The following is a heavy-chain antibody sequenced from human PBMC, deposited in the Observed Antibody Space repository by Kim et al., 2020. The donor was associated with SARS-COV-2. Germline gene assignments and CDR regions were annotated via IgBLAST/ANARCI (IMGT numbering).Heavy chain of an antibody. D-gene: IGHD6-19*01. J-gene: IGHJ3*02. CDR3: ARDWYVAVAGTRESVFDI. Sequence: GGSLRLSCAASGFTFSTYWMSWVRQAPGKGLEWVGNIKEDGSDKYYVDSVRGRFTFSRDNAKNSLYLQMNSLRAEDTAVYYCARDWYVAVAGTRESVFDIWGKGTMVTVSS. CDR1: GFTFSTYW. V-gene: IGHV3-7*03. CDR2: IKEDGSDK.